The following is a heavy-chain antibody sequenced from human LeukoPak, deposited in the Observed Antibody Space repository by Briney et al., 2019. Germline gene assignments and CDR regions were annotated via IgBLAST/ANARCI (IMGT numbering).Heavy chain of an antibody. CDR3: ARDRMGYSGYDPDY. CDR2: ISYSGSNK. V-gene: IGHV3-30*03. D-gene: IGHD5-12*01. Sequence: GGSLRLSCAASGFTFSSYGMHWVRPAPGKGLEWVAVISYSGSNKYYADSVKGRFTISRDNSKNTLYLQMNSLRAEDTAVYYCARDRMGYSGYDPDYWGQGTLVTVSS. CDR1: GFTFSSYG. J-gene: IGHJ4*02.